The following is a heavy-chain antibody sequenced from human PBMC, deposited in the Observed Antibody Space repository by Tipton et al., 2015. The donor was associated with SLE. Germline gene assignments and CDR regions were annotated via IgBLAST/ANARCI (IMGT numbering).Heavy chain of an antibody. J-gene: IGHJ4*02. V-gene: IGHV4-34*01. Sequence: TLSLTCAVYGGSFSGYYWSWIRQPPGKGLEWIGEINHSGSTNYNPSLKSRVTISVDTSKNQFSLNVSSVTAADTAVYYCASPISITVNWGQGTLVTVSS. D-gene: IGHD2-21*01. CDR1: GGSFSGYY. CDR3: ASPISITVN. CDR2: INHSGST.